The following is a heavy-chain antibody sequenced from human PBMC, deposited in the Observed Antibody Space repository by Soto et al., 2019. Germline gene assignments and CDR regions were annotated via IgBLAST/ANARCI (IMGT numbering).Heavy chain of an antibody. D-gene: IGHD6-13*01. CDR3: AREAGAATPGGLSYYYYGMDV. V-gene: IGHV4-59*01. J-gene: IGHJ6*02. CDR1: GGSISSYY. Sequence: SETLSLTCTVSGGSISSYYWSWIRQPPGKGLEWIGYIYYSGSTNHNPSLKSRVTISVDTSKNQFSLKLSSVTAADTAVYYCAREAGAATPGGLSYYYYGMDVWGQGTTVTVSS. CDR2: IYYSGST.